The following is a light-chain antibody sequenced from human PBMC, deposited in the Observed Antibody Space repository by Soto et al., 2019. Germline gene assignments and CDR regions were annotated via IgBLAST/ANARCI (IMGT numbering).Light chain of an antibody. CDR2: DAF. CDR1: QSVGTF. J-gene: IGKJ5*01. Sequence: VLTQSPGTLSLSPGERPTLSCRASQSVGTFLTWYQQKPGQAPRLLIYDAFTRATGVPARFSGSGSGTEFTLTISGLQSEDFALYFCQQYNNWPLSFGQGTRVE. V-gene: IGKV3-15*01. CDR3: QQYNNWPLS.